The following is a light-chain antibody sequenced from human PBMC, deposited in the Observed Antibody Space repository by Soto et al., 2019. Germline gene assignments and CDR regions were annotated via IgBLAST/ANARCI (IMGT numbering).Light chain of an antibody. CDR1: QSVSSSY. J-gene: IGKJ4*02. CDR2: GAS. Sequence: EIVLTQSPGTLSLSPGERATLSCRASQSVSSSYLAWYQQKPGQAPRLLIYGASSRATGIPDRFSGSGSGTVFTLTISRLEPEDFAVYYCQQYGSAGPLGGGTKVEIK. V-gene: IGKV3-20*01. CDR3: QQYGSAGP.